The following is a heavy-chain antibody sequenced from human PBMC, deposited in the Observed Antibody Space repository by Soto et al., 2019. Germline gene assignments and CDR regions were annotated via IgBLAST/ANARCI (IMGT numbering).Heavy chain of an antibody. D-gene: IGHD2-15*01. Sequence: SETLSLTCTVSGGSISSGDYYWSWIRQPPGKGLEWIGYIYYSGSTYYNPSLKSRVTISVDTSKNQFSLKLSSVTAADTAVYYCAITSVVAASWFDPWGQGTLVTVSS. CDR2: IYYSGST. V-gene: IGHV4-30-4*01. CDR1: GGSISSGDYY. J-gene: IGHJ5*02. CDR3: AITSVVAASWFDP.